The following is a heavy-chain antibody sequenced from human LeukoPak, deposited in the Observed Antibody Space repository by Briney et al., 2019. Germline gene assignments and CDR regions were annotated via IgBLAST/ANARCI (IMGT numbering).Heavy chain of an antibody. Sequence: GASVNVSCKASGYTFTSYGISWVRQAPGQGLERMGWISAYNGNTNYAQKLQGRVTMTTDTSTSTAYMELRSLRSDDTAVYYCARGYSSGWYGTRGWFDPWGQGTLVTASS. CDR1: GYTFTSYG. CDR2: ISAYNGNT. D-gene: IGHD6-19*01. CDR3: ARGYSSGWYGTRGWFDP. V-gene: IGHV1-18*01. J-gene: IGHJ5*02.